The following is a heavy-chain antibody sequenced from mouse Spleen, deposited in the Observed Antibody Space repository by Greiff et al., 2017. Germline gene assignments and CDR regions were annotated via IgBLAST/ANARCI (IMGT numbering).Heavy chain of an antibody. D-gene: IGHD1-1*01. V-gene: IGHV1-64*01. Sequence: VQLQQPGAELVKPGASVKLSCKASGYTFTSYWMHWVKQRPGQGLEWIGMIHPNSGSTNYNEKFKSKATLTVDKSSSTAYMQLSSLTSEDSAVYYCAREGDYYGSSYDYWGQGTLVTVSA. CDR2: IHPNSGST. J-gene: IGHJ3*01. CDR3: AREGDYYGSSYDY. CDR1: GYTFTSYW.